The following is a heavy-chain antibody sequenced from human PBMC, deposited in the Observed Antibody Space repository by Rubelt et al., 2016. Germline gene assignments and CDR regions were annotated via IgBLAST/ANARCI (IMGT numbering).Heavy chain of an antibody. V-gene: IGHV4-34*01. CDR3: AIGRRGSSSWLGRDYYGMDV. D-gene: IGHD6-13*01. CDR1: GGSFSGYY. CDR2: INHSGST. Sequence: QVQLQQWGAGLLKPSETLSLTCAVYGGSFSGYYWSWIRQPPGKGLEWIGEINHSGSTNSNPSLKSRVTISVDTSKNQFSLKRSPVTAADTAVDYCAIGRRGSSSWLGRDYYGMDVWGQGTTVTVSS. J-gene: IGHJ6*02.